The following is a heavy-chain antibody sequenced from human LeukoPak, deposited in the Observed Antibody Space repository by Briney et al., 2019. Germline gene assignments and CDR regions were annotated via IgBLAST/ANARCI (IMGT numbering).Heavy chain of an antibody. CDR1: GGSISNYY. Sequence: PTETLPLTCTVSGGSISNYYWSWIRQPPGKGLEWIAYIYYTGSNNYNPSLTSRVTISVDTSKNQFSLRLSSVTAADTAVYYCARHRDYGSGWYGFDYWGPGTLVTVSS. J-gene: IGHJ4*02. V-gene: IGHV4-59*08. CDR2: IYYTGSN. CDR3: ARHRDYGSGWYGFDY. D-gene: IGHD6-19*01.